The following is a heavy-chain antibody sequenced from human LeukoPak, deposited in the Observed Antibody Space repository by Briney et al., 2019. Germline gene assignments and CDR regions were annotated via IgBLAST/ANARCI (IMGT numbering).Heavy chain of an antibody. J-gene: IGHJ4*02. CDR1: GFTFSSYG. V-gene: IGHV3-30*18. CDR2: ISYDGSNK. Sequence: PGGSLRLSCAASGFTFSSYGMHWVRQAPGKGLEWVAVISYDGSNKYHADSVKGRFTISRDNSKNTLYLQMNSLRAEDTAVYYCAKDQDYAHDYWGQGTLVTVSS. CDR3: AKDQDYAHDY. D-gene: IGHD4-17*01.